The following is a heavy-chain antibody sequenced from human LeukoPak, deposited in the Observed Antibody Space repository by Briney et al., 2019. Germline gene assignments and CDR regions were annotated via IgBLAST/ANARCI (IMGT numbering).Heavy chain of an antibody. CDR3: ARDREAVADYYYYYGMDV. D-gene: IGHD6-19*01. J-gene: IGHJ6*02. CDR2: ISSSSSYI. V-gene: IGHV3-21*01. Sequence: GGSLRLSCAASGFTFSSYSMNWVRQAPGKGLEWVSSISSSSSYIYYADSVEGRFTISRDNAKNSLYLQMNSLRAEDTAVYYCARDREAVADYYYYYGMDVWGQGTTVTVSS. CDR1: GFTFSSYS.